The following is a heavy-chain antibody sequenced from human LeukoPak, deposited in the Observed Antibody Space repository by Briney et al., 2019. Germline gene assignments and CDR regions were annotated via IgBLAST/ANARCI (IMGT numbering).Heavy chain of an antibody. V-gene: IGHV3-30*02. CDR1: GFTFSSYG. CDR2: IRYDGSNK. Sequence: GGSLRLSCAASGFTFSSYGMHWVRQAPGKGLEWVAFIRYDGSNKYYADSVKGRFTISRDNSKNTLYLQMNGLRAEDTAVYYCAKEFFWTPFDYWGQGTLVTVSS. CDR3: AKEFFWTPFDY. D-gene: IGHD3/OR15-3a*01. J-gene: IGHJ4*02.